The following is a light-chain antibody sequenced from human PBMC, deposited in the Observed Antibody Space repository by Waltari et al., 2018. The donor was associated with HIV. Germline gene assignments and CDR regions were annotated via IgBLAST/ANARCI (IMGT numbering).Light chain of an antibody. CDR2: EDS. CDR1: SNNGDDYKY. Sequence: QSALTQPASVSGSPGQSITISCTGTSNNGDDYKYVSWYQHHPGKAPNVIIYEDSHRPSGVSNRFSGSKSGNTASLTISGLQPEDEADYFCASYISSSSPEFGGGTKVTVL. V-gene: IGLV2-14*01. CDR3: ASYISSSSPE. J-gene: IGLJ3*02.